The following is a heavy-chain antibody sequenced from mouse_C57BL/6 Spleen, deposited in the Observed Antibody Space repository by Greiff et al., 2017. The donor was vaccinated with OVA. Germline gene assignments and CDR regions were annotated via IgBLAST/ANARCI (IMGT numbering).Heavy chain of an antibody. Sequence: EVKLMESGPELVKPGDSVKISCKASGYSFTGYFMNWVMQSHGKSLEWIGRINPYNGDTFYNQKFKGKATLTVDKSSSTAHMELRSLTSEDSAVYYCARGGLRDYFDYWGQGTTLTVSS. V-gene: IGHV1-20*01. J-gene: IGHJ2*01. D-gene: IGHD2-4*01. CDR3: ARGGLRDYFDY. CDR2: INPYNGDT. CDR1: GYSFTGYF.